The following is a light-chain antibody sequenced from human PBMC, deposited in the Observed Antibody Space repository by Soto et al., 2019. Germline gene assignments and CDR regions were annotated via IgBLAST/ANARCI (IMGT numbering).Light chain of an antibody. CDR3: QAWDRSTALVV. CDR1: KLGDKY. V-gene: IGLV3-1*01. J-gene: IGLJ2*01. Sequence: SYELTQPTSVSVSPGQTASITCSGDKLGDKYACWYQKKPGQSPVLVIYQDSKRPSGIPERFSGSNAGNTATLTISGTQAMDEADYYCQAWDRSTALVVFGGGTKLTVL. CDR2: QDS.